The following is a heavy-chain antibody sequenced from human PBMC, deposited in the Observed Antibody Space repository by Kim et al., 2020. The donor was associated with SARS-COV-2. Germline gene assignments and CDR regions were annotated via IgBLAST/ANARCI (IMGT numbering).Heavy chain of an antibody. V-gene: IGHV3-7*01. CDR1: GFTFSSYW. J-gene: IGHJ1*01. CDR2: IKQDGSEK. D-gene: IGHD2-15*01. CDR3: ARWGGWLPHCSGGSCPVAEVRYFQH. Sequence: GGSLRLSCAASGFTFSSYWMSWVRQAPGKGLEWVANIKQDGSEKYYVDSVKGRFTISRDNAKNSLYLQMNSLRAEDTAVYYCARWGGWLPHCSGGSCPVAEVRYFQHWGQGTLVTVSS.